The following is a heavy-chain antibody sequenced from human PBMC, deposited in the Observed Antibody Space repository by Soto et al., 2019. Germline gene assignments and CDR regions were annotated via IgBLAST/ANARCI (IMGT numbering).Heavy chain of an antibody. J-gene: IGHJ4*02. CDR3: ARELSGYRYGPGDVY. V-gene: IGHV4-30-4*01. CDR1: GGSISSGDYY. CDR2: IYYNGNT. D-gene: IGHD5-18*01. Sequence: QVQLQESGPGLVKPSQTLSLTCTVSGGSISSGDYYWSWIRQPPGQGLEWIGYIYYNGNTYYNPDGNTYYNPDWNTYYNPSLPSRLTISVDTSKHQFALKLSSVTAADTAVYYCARELSGYRYGPGDVYWGQGTLVTVSS.